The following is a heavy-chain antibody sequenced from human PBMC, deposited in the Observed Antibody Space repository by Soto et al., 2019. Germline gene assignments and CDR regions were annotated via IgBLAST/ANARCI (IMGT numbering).Heavy chain of an antibody. D-gene: IGHD2-15*01. CDR1: GYTFTSYA. Sequence: GASVKVSSKASGYTFTSYAMHWVRQAPGQRLEWMGWINAGNGNTKYSQKFQGRVTITRDTSASTAYMELSSLRSEDTAVYYCARDWSATREPYNWCDPWGQGTLVTVSS. CDR2: INAGNGNT. CDR3: ARDWSATREPYNWCDP. V-gene: IGHV1-3*01. J-gene: IGHJ5*02.